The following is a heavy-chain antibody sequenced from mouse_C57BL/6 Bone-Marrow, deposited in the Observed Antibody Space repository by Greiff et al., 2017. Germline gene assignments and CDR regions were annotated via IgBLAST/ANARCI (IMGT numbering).Heavy chain of an antibody. Sequence: QVQLQQSGPELVKPGASVKISCKASGYAFSSSWMTWVKQRPGKGLEWIGRIYPGDGDTNYNGKFKGKATLTADKSSSTAYMQLSSLTSEDSAVYFGARPYDSNWFAYWGQGTLVTVSA. CDR2: IYPGDGDT. D-gene: IGHD2-5*01. CDR1: GYAFSSSW. CDR3: ARPYDSNWFAY. J-gene: IGHJ3*01. V-gene: IGHV1-82*01.